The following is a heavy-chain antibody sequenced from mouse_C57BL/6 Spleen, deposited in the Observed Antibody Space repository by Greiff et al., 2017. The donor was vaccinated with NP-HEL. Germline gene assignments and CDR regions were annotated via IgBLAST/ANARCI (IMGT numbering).Heavy chain of an antibody. CDR1: GYTFTDYE. V-gene: IGHV1-15*01. CDR2: IDPETGGT. CDR3: TRRVYYGSRYFDV. J-gene: IGHJ1*03. D-gene: IGHD1-1*01. Sequence: LQESGAELVRPGASVTLSCKASGYTFTDYEMHWVKQTPVHGLEWIGAIDPETGGTAYNQKFKGKAILTADKSSSTAYMELRSLTSEDSAVYYCTRRVYYGSRYFDVWGTGTTVTVSS.